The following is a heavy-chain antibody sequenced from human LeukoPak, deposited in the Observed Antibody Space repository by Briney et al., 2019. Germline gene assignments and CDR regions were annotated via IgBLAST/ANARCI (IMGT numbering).Heavy chain of an antibody. CDR1: GYTFTTHG. V-gene: IGHV1-18*01. J-gene: IGHJ4*02. CDR2: ISPYNGTT. D-gene: IGHD3-3*01. Sequence: ASVMVSCKASGYTFTTHGISWVRQAPGQGLEWMGWISPYNGTTNHAQKFQGRVTMSTDTSTSTAYMELRSLRSDDTAVYYCARGGDYDFWRGYYDYWGQGTRVRVSS. CDR3: ARGGDYDFWRGYYDY.